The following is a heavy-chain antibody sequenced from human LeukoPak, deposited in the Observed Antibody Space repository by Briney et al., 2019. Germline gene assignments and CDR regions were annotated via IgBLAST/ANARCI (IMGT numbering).Heavy chain of an antibody. D-gene: IGHD4-17*01. J-gene: IGHJ4*02. Sequence: LGESLKISCQDSGFTLTNYLIGWVRQMPGKGLEWMGIIHSTDSHAKYSPSFQGQVTISVDKSISTAYLQWRGLKASDTAMYYCAGARHGDFRWDYWGQGTLVTVSS. CDR3: AGARHGDFRWDY. V-gene: IGHV5-51*01. CDR1: GFTLTNYL. CDR2: IHSTDSHA.